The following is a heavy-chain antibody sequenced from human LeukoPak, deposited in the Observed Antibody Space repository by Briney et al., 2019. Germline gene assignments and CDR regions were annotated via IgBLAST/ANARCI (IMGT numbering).Heavy chain of an antibody. CDR3: ARGLGDIVVVPAATPDY. CDR1: GFTYDDYG. CDR2: INWNGGST. V-gene: IGHV3-20*04. Sequence: GGSLRLSCAASGFTYDDYGMSWVRQAPGKGLEWVSGINWNGGSTGCADSVKGRFTISRDNAKNSLYLQMNSLRAEDTALYYCARGLGDIVVVPAATPDYWGQGTLVTVSS. D-gene: IGHD2-2*01. J-gene: IGHJ4*02.